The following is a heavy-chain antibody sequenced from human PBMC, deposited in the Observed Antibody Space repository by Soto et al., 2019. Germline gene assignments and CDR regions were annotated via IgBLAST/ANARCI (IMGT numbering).Heavy chain of an antibody. CDR1: GGTFRSNT. V-gene: IGHV1-69*06. CDR3: ARATVTALTD. Sequence: QVQLVQSGAEVKKAGSSVKVSCKASGGTFRSNTISWVRQVPGQGLEWMGGIIPIYGTTNYAQKFQGRLKITAYKSTSTAYMELISLRSEYTAVFCCARATVTALTDWGQGTQVTVSS. J-gene: IGHJ4*02. D-gene: IGHD2-21*02. CDR2: IIPIYGTT.